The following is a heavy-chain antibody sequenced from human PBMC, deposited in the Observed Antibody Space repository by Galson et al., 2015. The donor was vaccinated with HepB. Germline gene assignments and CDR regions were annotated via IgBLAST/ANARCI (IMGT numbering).Heavy chain of an antibody. CDR1: GGTFSSYA. D-gene: IGHD2-2*01. CDR2: IIPIFGTA. Sequence: SVKVSCKASGGTFSSYAISRVRQAPGQGLEWMGGIIPIFGTANYAQKFQGRVTITADESTSTAYMELSSLRSEDTAVYYCAREIACSSTSCYGTRNYWGQGTLVTVSS. V-gene: IGHV1-69*13. CDR3: AREIACSSTSCYGTRNY. J-gene: IGHJ4*02.